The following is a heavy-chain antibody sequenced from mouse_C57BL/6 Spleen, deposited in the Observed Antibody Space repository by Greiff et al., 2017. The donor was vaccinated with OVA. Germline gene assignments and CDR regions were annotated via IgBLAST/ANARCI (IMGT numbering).Heavy chain of an antibody. CDR2: INPSNGGT. Sequence: QVQLQQPGTELVKPGASVKLSCKASGYTFTSYWMHWVKQRPGQGLEWIGNINPSNGGTNYNGKFKGKATLTADKSSSTAYMQLSSLTSEDSAVYFCARAHYYGRGPFSYWGQGTTLTVSS. J-gene: IGHJ2*01. CDR1: GYTFTSYW. CDR3: ARAHYYGRGPFSY. D-gene: IGHD1-1*01. V-gene: IGHV1-53*01.